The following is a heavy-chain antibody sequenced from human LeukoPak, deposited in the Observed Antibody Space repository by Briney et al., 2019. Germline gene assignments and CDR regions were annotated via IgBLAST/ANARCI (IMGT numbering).Heavy chain of an antibody. CDR2: IYSSGST. CDR3: AREARALKAYLDY. CDR1: GGSINNYY. V-gene: IGHV4-4*07. Sequence: PSETLSLTCTVSGGSINNYYWSWIRQPAGKGLEWIGRIYSSGSTNYSPSLKSRVTMSLDTSKNQFSLKLTSVTAADTAVYFCAREARALKAYLDYWGQGTLVTVSS. D-gene: IGHD1-26*01. J-gene: IGHJ4*02.